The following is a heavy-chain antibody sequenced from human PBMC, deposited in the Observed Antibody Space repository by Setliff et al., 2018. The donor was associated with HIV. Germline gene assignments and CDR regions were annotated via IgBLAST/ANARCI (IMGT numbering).Heavy chain of an antibody. CDR1: GGSISSSSYY. CDR2: IYYSGST. CDR3: ARLSGSFLRGGWFDP. J-gene: IGHJ5*02. Sequence: PSETLSLTCTVSGGSISSSSYYWGWIRQPPGKGLEWIGSIYYSGSTYYNPSLKSRVTISVDTSKNQFSLKLSSVTAADTAVYCWARLSGSFLRGGWFDPWGQGTLVTVS. D-gene: IGHD1-26*01. V-gene: IGHV4-39*07.